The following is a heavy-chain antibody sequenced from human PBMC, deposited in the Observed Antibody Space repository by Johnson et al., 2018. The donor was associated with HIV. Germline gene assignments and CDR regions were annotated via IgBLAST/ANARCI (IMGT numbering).Heavy chain of an antibody. Sequence: VQLVESGGGVVQPGRSLRLSCAASGFTFSSYAMHLVRQAPGKGLEWVAVISYDGSNKYYADSVKGRFTISRDNSKNTLYLQMNSLRAEDTAVYYCARDRSTPQPYYYDSSGYRGYSAFDIWGQGTMVTVSS. V-gene: IGHV3-30*04. CDR1: GFTFSSYA. D-gene: IGHD3-22*01. J-gene: IGHJ3*02. CDR3: ARDRSTPQPYYYDSSGYRGYSAFDI. CDR2: ISYDGSNK.